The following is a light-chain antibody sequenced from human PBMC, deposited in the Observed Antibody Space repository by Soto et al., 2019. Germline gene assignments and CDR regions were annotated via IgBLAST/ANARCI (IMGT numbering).Light chain of an antibody. CDR3: QYYDNRLNTFVV. V-gene: IGLV1-40*01. CDR2: VNS. Sequence: QPVLTQPPSVSGTPGQRVTISCTGSSSNIGASYDVHWYQQLPGTAPKLLIYVNSNRPSWVPDRFSGSTSGTSASLAITGLQAEDESDNYFQYYDNRLNTFVVFGGGTKLTVL. J-gene: IGLJ2*01. CDR1: SSNIGASYD.